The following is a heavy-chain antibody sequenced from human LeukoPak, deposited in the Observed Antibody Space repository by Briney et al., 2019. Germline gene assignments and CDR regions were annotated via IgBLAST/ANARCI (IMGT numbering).Heavy chain of an antibody. D-gene: IGHD3-10*02. V-gene: IGHV3-7*01. J-gene: IGHJ6*04. CDR1: GFTFSAYW. CDR3: AELGITMIGGV. Sequence: GGSLRLSCAASGFTFSAYWMNWVRQAPGKGLEWVANIKQDGSERYYVDSVKGRFAISRDNAKNSLYLQMNSLRAEDTAVYYCAELGITMIGGVWGKGTTVTISS. CDR2: IKQDGSER.